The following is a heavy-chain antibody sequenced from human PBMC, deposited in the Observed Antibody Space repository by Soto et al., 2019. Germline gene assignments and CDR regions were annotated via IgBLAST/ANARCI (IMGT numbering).Heavy chain of an antibody. CDR3: ARDYSNPRGRFDP. Sequence: GGSLILSCAASGFTSSGYWMTWVRQAPGKGLEWVANINQDGSEKYYVDSVKGRFTISRDNAKDSLYLQMNSLRAEDTAIYYCARDYSNPRGRFDPWGQGPLVIVAS. D-gene: IGHD4-4*01. V-gene: IGHV3-7*01. CDR1: GFTSSGYW. CDR2: INQDGSEK. J-gene: IGHJ5*02.